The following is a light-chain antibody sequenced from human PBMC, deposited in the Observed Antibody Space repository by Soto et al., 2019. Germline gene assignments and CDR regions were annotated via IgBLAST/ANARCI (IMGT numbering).Light chain of an antibody. CDR2: GAS. CDR1: QSVSSN. CDR3: QQYNNWPRYT. Sequence: EIVMTQSPATLSVSPGERATLSCRASQSVSSNLAWYQQKPGQAPRLLIYGASTRATGIPASFSGSGSGTEFTLTISSLQSEDSAVYSCQQYNNWPRYTFGQGTKLEIK. J-gene: IGKJ2*01. V-gene: IGKV3-15*01.